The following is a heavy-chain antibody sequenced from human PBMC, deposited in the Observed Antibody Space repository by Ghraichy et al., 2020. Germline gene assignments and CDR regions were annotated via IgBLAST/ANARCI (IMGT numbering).Heavy chain of an antibody. CDR1: GGSFSGYY. CDR2: INHSGST. V-gene: IGHV4-34*01. Sequence: SETLSLTCAVYGGSFSGYYWSWIRQPPGKGLEWIGEINHSGSTNYNPSLKSRVTISVDTSKNQFSLKLSSVTAADTAVYYCARGPDFIYSSSWYGRRELYYFDYWGQGTLVTVSS. CDR3: ARGPDFIYSSSWYGRRELYYFDY. D-gene: IGHD6-13*01. J-gene: IGHJ4*02.